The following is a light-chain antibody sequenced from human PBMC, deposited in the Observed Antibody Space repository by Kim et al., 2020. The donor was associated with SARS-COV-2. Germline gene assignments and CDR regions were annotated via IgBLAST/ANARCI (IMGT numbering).Light chain of an antibody. CDR2: EAS. V-gene: IGKV3-11*01. J-gene: IGKJ4*01. Sequence: EIVLTQSPATLSLSPGERATPSCRASQSVTFLAWYQQKPGQAPRLLIYEASNRATGIPARFSGSGSGTDFTLTISSLEPEDFAVYYCQQRSNWPLTFGGGTKVDIK. CDR3: QQRSNWPLT. CDR1: QSVTF.